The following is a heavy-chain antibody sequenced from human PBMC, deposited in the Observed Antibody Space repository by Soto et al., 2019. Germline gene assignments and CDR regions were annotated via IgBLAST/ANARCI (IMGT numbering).Heavy chain of an antibody. CDR2: ISGSGFKK. Sequence: GGSLRLSCAASGFIFGNFGMSWVRQAPGKGLEWISSISGSGFKKYYADSVKGRFTISRDNSKSTVYLELNNLSAEDTAVYHCAKNQGVELVPLATVDWFDPWGQGSVVTVSS. D-gene: IGHD1-26*01. CDR1: GFIFGNFG. CDR3: AKNQGVELVPLATVDWFDP. J-gene: IGHJ5*02. V-gene: IGHV3-23*01.